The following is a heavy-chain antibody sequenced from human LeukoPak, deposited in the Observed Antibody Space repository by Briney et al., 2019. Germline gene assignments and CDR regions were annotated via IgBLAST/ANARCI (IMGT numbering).Heavy chain of an antibody. CDR3: ARASYCSGGSCYSDDYYGMDV. Sequence: RASVKVSCKASGGTFSSYAISWVRQAPGQGLEWMGGIIPIFGTANYAQKFQDRVTITADESTSTAYMELSSLRSEDTAVYYCARASYCSGGSCYSDDYYGMDVWGKGTTVTVSS. CDR1: GGTFSSYA. V-gene: IGHV1-69*13. J-gene: IGHJ6*04. CDR2: IIPIFGTA. D-gene: IGHD2-15*01.